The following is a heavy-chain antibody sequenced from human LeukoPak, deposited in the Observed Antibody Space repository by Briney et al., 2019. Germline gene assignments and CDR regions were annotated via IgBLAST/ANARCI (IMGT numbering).Heavy chain of an antibody. D-gene: IGHD3-22*01. V-gene: IGHV3-21*01. CDR3: ARKGSSGYYALWYFDF. Sequence: GGSLRLSCVVSGFTFSNYTVNSVRQPPGKRLEWVSSISGSGNYIYSADSVKGRFTISRDNAKNSLCLQMNSLRAEDTAVYYCARKGSSGYYALWYFDFWGRGTLVTVSS. CDR2: ISGSGNYI. CDR1: GFTFSNYT. J-gene: IGHJ2*01.